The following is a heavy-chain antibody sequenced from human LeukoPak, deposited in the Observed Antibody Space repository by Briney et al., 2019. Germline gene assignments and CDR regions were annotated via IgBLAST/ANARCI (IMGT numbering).Heavy chain of an antibody. CDR2: VSGSGGST. CDR3: AKDRPISVVVVAAFDY. Sequence: GGSLRLSCAASGFTFSSYAMSWVRQAPGKGLEWVSAVSGSGGSTYYADSVKGRFTISRDNSKSTLYLQMNSLRAEDTAVYYCAKDRPISVVVVAAFDYWGQGTLVTVSS. D-gene: IGHD2-15*01. CDR1: GFTFSSYA. V-gene: IGHV3-23*01. J-gene: IGHJ4*02.